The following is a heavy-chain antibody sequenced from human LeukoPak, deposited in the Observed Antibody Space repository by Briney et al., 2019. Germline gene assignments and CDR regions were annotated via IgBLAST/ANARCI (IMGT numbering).Heavy chain of an antibody. CDR2: ITSNGGST. V-gene: IGHV3-64D*09. J-gene: IGHJ4*02. D-gene: IGHD6-13*01. CDR1: GFTFSNYA. CDR3: ARYSSSRGFDY. Sequence: PGGSLRLSCSASGFTFSNYAMHWVRQAPGRGLEYVSAITSNGGSTYYADSVKGRFTFSRDNSKNTLYLQMSSLRAEDTAVYYCARYSSSRGFDYWGQGTLVTVSS.